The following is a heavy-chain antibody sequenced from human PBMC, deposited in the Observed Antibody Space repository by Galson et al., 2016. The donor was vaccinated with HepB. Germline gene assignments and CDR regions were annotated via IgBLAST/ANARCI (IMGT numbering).Heavy chain of an antibody. Sequence: RLSXAAYXXXVSNDXXXWVRXAPGKGLKXXXVSYGDGRTYYAESVKGRFTISRDTSKNTVFLQMNSLRVEDTAVYYCAGDPGFRXXMDVWGQGXRVT. V-gene: IGHV3-53*01. CDR3: AGDPGFRXXMDV. J-gene: IGHJ6*02. CDR1: XXXVSNDX. CDR2: SYGDGRT.